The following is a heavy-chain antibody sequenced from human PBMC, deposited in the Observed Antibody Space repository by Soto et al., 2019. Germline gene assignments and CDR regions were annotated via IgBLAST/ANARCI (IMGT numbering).Heavy chain of an antibody. CDR2: INPSDSHT. J-gene: IGHJ4*02. D-gene: IGHD3-22*01. Sequence: GESLKISCQGSGYTFTNHWVTWVRQMPGKGLEWMGRINPSDSHTNYSPSFQGHVTMSVHKSISTAYLQWSSLKASDSAMYYCARHASYYVSSGYFGNYWGQGTLVTVSS. V-gene: IGHV5-10-1*01. CDR3: ARHASYYVSSGYFGNY. CDR1: GYTFTNHW.